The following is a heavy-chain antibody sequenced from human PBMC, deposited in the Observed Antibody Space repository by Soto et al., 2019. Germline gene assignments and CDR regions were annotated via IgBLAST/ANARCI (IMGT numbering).Heavy chain of an antibody. CDR1: GGSISSPSYN. J-gene: IGHJ4*02. Sequence: QLQESGPGLLKPSETLSLTCTVPGGSISSPSYNWGWVRQPPGKGPEWIGTIFHRGSTHYIPSLGGRLAMSVDTSKSQVSLTLTSVTAADTAVYYCTTVASGHFDSWGQGAQVTVSS. CDR2: IFHRGST. CDR3: TTVASGHFDS. D-gene: IGHD2-15*01. V-gene: IGHV4-39*01.